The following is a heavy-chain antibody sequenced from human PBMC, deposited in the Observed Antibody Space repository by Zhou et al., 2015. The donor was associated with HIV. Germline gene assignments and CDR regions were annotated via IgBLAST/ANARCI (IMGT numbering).Heavy chain of an antibody. CDR2: IIPIFGTA. CDR1: GGTFSSYA. CDR3: ARDPQAAGSLGYCSSTSCYGMDV. J-gene: IGHJ6*02. V-gene: IGHV1-69*12. D-gene: IGHD2-2*01. Sequence: QVQLVQSGAEVKKPGSSVKVSCKASGGTFSSYAISWVRQAPGQGLEWMGGIIPIFGTANYAQKFQGRVTITADESTSTAYMELSSLRSEDTAVYYCARDPQAAGSLGYCSSTSCYGMDVWGQGTTVTVSS.